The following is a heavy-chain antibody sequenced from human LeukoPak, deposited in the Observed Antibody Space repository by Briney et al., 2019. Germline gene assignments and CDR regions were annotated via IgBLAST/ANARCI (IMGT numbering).Heavy chain of an antibody. CDR3: ARESPMVGDNYYGMDV. D-gene: IGHD2-8*01. V-gene: IGHV3-48*03. J-gene: IGHJ6*02. CDR2: ISSSGSTI. Sequence: GGSLRLSCAASGFTFSSYEMNWVRQAPGKGLEWVSYISSSGSTIYYADSVKGRFTISRDNAKNSLYLQMNSLRAEDTAVYYCARESPMVGDNYYGMDVWGQGTTVTVSS. CDR1: GFTFSSYE.